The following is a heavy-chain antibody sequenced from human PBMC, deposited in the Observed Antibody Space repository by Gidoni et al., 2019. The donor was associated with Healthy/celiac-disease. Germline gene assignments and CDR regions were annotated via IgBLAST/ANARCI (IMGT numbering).Heavy chain of an antibody. D-gene: IGHD3-22*01. CDR1: GFPFSSYA. CDR2: ISGSGGST. CDR3: AKVYYGIYYFDY. Sequence: EVQLFESGGGLVQPGGSLRLPCAASGFPFSSYAMSWVRQAPGKGLEWVSAISGSGGSTYYADSVKGRFTISRDNSKNTLYLQMNSLRAEDTAVYYCAKVYYGIYYFDYWGQGTLVTVSS. V-gene: IGHV3-23*01. J-gene: IGHJ4*02.